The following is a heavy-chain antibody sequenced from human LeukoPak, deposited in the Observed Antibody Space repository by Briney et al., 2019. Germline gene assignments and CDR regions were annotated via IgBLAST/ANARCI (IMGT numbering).Heavy chain of an antibody. V-gene: IGHV3-11*01. Sequence: PGGSLRLSCAASGFTFNNFGMSWIRQAPGKGLEWVSYISSSGSTIYYADSVKGRFTISRDNAKNSLYLQMNSLRAEDTAVYYCAGGRGYSYGAFDYWGQGTLVTVSS. CDR3: AGGRGYSYGAFDY. D-gene: IGHD5-18*01. CDR1: GFTFNNFG. CDR2: ISSSGSTI. J-gene: IGHJ4*02.